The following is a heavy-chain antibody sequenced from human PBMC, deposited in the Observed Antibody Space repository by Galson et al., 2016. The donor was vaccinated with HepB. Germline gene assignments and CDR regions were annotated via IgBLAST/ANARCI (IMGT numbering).Heavy chain of an antibody. J-gene: IGHJ3*02. D-gene: IGHD4-11*01. CDR3: ARGRDYTNAFDI. CDR1: GFTFRSYW. V-gene: IGHV3-74*01. Sequence: SLRLSCAASGFTFRSYWMHWVRQGPGKGLVWVSRINSDGGSTRYADSVKGRFTISRDNAKNTLYLQMNSLRAGDTAVYYCARGRDYTNAFDIWGQGTMVTVSS. CDR2: INSDGGST.